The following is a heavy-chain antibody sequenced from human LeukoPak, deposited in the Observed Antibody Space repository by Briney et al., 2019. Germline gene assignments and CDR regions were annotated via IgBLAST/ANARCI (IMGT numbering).Heavy chain of an antibody. D-gene: IGHD3-22*01. CDR1: GGSISSSSYY. J-gene: IGHJ4*02. Sequence: PSETLSLTCTVSGGSISSSSYYWGWIRQPPGKGLEWIRSIYYSGSTYYNPSLKSRVTISVDTSKNQFSLKLSSVTAADTAVYYCARHVGNYYDSSGCFDYWGQGTLVTVAS. CDR2: IYYSGST. CDR3: ARHVGNYYDSSGCFDY. V-gene: IGHV4-39*01.